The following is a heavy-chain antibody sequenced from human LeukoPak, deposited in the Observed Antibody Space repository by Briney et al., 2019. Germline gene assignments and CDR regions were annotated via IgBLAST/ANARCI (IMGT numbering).Heavy chain of an antibody. Sequence: GASVKVSCKVSGYTLTELSMHWVRQAPGKGLEWMGGFDPEDGETIYAQKFQGRVTMTEDTSTDTAYMELSSLRSEDTAVYYYATRKYDSSGYYYRFFDYWGQGTLVTVSS. CDR2: FDPEDGET. CDR1: GYTLTELS. D-gene: IGHD3-22*01. J-gene: IGHJ4*02. CDR3: ATRKYDSSGYYYRFFDY. V-gene: IGHV1-24*01.